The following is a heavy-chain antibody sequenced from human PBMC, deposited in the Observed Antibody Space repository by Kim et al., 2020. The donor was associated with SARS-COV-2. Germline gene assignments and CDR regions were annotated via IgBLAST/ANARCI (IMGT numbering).Heavy chain of an antibody. J-gene: IGHJ4*02. V-gene: IGHV4-34*01. CDR3: ARVYYDF. CDR2: HSGST. Sequence: HSGSTNYNPSLKSRVTISVDTSKNQFSLKLSSVTAADTAVYYCARVYYDFWSQGTLVTVSS. D-gene: IGHD3-3*01.